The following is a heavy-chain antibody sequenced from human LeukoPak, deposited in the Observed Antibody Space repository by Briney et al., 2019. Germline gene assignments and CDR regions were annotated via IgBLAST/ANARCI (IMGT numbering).Heavy chain of an antibody. V-gene: IGHV3-21*01. D-gene: IGHD5-24*01. CDR2: ISSSSSYI. CDR1: GFTFSSYS. CDR3: ARDRAKMATDYDY. Sequence: PGGSLRLSCAASGFTFSSYSMNWVRQAPGKGLEWVSSISSSSSYIYYADSVKGRFTISRDNAKNSLYLQMNSLRAEDTAVYYCARDRAKMATDYDYWGQGTLVTVSS. J-gene: IGHJ4*02.